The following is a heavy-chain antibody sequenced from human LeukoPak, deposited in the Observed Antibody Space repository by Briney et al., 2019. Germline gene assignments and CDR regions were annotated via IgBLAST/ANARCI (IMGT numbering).Heavy chain of an antibody. V-gene: IGHV3-7*01. CDR1: GFTFSNYW. Sequence: GGSLRLSCAASGFTFSNYWMSWVRQAPGKGLEWVANIKQDGSEKYYVDSVKGRFTISRDNAKNSLYLQMNSLRAEDTAVYYCAPARADGYFDYWGQGTLVTVSS. J-gene: IGHJ4*02. CDR3: APARADGYFDY. CDR2: IKQDGSEK. D-gene: IGHD6-13*01.